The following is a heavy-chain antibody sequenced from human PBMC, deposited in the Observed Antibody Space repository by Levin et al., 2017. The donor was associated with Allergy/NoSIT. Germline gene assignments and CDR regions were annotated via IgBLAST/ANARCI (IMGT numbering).Heavy chain of an antibody. CDR3: ARQLGNFWSGYNYFDY. Sequence: GESLKISCAASGFTFSSYEMNWVRQAPGKGLEWASYISSSGSTIYYADSVKGRFTISRDNAKNSLYLQMNSLRAEDTAVYYCARQLGNFWSGYNYFDYWGQGTLVTVSS. J-gene: IGHJ4*02. V-gene: IGHV3-48*03. CDR1: GFTFSSYE. D-gene: IGHD3-3*01. CDR2: ISSSGSTI.